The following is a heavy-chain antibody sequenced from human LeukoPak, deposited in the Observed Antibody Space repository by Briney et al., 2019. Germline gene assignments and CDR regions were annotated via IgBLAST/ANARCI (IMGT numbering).Heavy chain of an antibody. CDR2: IYTSGST. V-gene: IGHV4-4*09. J-gene: IGHJ6*03. CDR1: GGSISSYN. CDR3: ARHWPLNYYYYMDV. Sequence: SETLSLTCTVSGGSISSYNWSWIRQPPGKGLEWVGYIYTSGSTNYNPSLKSRVTISVDTSKNQFFLKLSSVTAADTAVYYCARHWPLNYYYYMDVWGKGTTVTVSS.